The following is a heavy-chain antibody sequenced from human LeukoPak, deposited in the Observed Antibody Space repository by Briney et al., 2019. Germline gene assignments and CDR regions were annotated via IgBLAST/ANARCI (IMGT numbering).Heavy chain of an antibody. CDR2: IWYDGSNK. D-gene: IGHD5-12*01. Sequence: GGSLRLSCAASGFTFSSYGMHWVRQAPGKGLEWVAVIWYDGSNKYYADSVKGRFTISRDNSKNTLYLQMNSLRAEDTAVYYCARDPRVAPMDVWGKGTTVTVSS. CDR1: GFTFSSYG. J-gene: IGHJ6*04. CDR3: ARDPRVAPMDV. V-gene: IGHV3-33*01.